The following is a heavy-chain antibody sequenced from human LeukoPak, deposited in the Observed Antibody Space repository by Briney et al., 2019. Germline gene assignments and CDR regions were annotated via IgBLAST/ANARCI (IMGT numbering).Heavy chain of an antibody. CDR3: AKAGPGGGLIVKVYYFDY. CDR1: GFTFSSYA. CDR2: ISSSSNYI. V-gene: IGHV3-21*01. J-gene: IGHJ4*02. D-gene: IGHD3-16*02. Sequence: SGRSLRLSCTASGFTFSSYAMHWVRQAPGKGLEWVSSISSSSNYIYYADSVKGRFTISRDNAKNSLYLQMNSLRAEDTAVYYCAKAGPGGGLIVKVYYFDYWGQGTLVTVSS.